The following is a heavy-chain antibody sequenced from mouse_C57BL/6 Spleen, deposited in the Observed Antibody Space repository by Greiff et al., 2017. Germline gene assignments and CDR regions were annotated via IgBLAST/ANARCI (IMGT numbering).Heavy chain of an antibody. CDR2: IDPATGGT. CDR1: GYTFTDYE. D-gene: IGHD1-1*01. CDR3: TIPKYYGSSYPYAMDY. Sequence: QVQLQQSGAELVRPGASVTLSCKASGYTFTDYEMHWVKQTPVHGLDWLGAIDPATGGTAYNQKFKGKAILTADKSSSTAYMELRSLTSEDSAVYYCTIPKYYGSSYPYAMDYWGQGTSVTVSS. J-gene: IGHJ4*01. V-gene: IGHV1-15*01.